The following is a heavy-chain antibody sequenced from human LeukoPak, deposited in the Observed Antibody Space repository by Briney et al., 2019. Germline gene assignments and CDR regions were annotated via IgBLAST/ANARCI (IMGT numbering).Heavy chain of an antibody. Sequence: PGGSLRLSCAAAGFTVSTNYMSWVRQAPGKGLEWVSIIYGDDSTYYADSVKGRFTISRDNSKNTVYLQMNSLRPEDTALYYCARRLITGWYLDYWGQGTLVTVSS. CDR1: GFTVSTNY. CDR2: IYGDDST. V-gene: IGHV3-53*01. CDR3: ARRLITGWYLDY. J-gene: IGHJ4*02. D-gene: IGHD6-19*01.